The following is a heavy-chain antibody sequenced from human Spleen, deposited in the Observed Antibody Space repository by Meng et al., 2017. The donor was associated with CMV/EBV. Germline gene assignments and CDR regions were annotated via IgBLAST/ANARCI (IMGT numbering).Heavy chain of an antibody. CDR2: ISWDGGRT. CDR1: GFTFSSYS. Sequence: GESLKISCAASGFTFSSYSMNWVRQAPGKGLEWVSFISWDGGRTHYGDSVKGRFTISRVNSKNSLYLQMNSLRGEDTALYYCARENGGSNWFDPWGQGTLVTVSS. CDR3: ARENGGSNWFDP. V-gene: IGHV3-43D*03. D-gene: IGHD4-23*01. J-gene: IGHJ5*02.